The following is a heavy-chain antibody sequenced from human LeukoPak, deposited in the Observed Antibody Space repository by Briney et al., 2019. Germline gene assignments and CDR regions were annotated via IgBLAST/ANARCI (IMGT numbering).Heavy chain of an antibody. J-gene: IGHJ5*02. V-gene: IGHV3-66*01. D-gene: IGHD3-10*01. CDR2: IYSGGST. CDR1: GFTVSSNY. CDR3: ARDFTMVRGVLDP. Sequence: GGSLRLSCAASGFTVSSNYMSWVRQAPGKGLEWVTVIYSGGSTYYADSVKGRFTISRDNSKNTLYLQMNRLRAEDTAVYYCARDFTMVRGVLDPWGQGTLVTVSS.